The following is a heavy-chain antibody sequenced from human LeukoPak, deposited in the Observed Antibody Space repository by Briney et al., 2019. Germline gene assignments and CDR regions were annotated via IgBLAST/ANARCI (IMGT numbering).Heavy chain of an antibody. CDR3: ARAVGEYWYFDL. CDR2: INTDGSDT. J-gene: IGHJ2*01. D-gene: IGHD3-10*01. V-gene: IGHV3-74*01. Sequence: GGSLRLSCAASGFTFSSYWMHWVRHAPGKGLVWVSRINTDGSDTTYADSVKGRFTVSRDNAKNTVYLQMNSLRVEDTAVYHCARAVGEYWYFDLWGRGTLVTVSS. CDR1: GFTFSSYW.